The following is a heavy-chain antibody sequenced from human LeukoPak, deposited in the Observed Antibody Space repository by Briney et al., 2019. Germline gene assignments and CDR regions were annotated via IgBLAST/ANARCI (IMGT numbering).Heavy chain of an antibody. CDR3: ARANLWPSYYFDY. CDR2: IYYSGST. CDR1: GGSISSYY. D-gene: IGHD3-10*01. V-gene: IGHV4-59*01. J-gene: IGHJ4*02. Sequence: SETLSLTCTVSGGSISSYYWSWIREPPGKGLEWIGYIYYSGSTNYNPSLKRRVTISVDTSKNQFSLKLSSMTAADTAVYYCARANLWPSYYFDYWGQGTLVTVSS.